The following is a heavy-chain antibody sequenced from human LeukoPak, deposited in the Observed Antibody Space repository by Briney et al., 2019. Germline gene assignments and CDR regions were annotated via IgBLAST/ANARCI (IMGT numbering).Heavy chain of an antibody. CDR1: GGSISNNY. V-gene: IGHV4-59*12. CDR3: AREGAYFHPPYAFDI. D-gene: IGHD2-21*01. Sequence: SETLSLTCTVSGGSISNNYWGWIRQPPGKGLEWIGYIYYTGSTNYSPSLKSRVTMSVDTSKNQFSLKLSSVTAADTAVYYCAREGAYFHPPYAFDIWGQGTMVTVSS. J-gene: IGHJ3*02. CDR2: IYYTGST.